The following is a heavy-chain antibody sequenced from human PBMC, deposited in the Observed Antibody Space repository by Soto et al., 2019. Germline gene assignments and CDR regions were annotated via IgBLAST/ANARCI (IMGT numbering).Heavy chain of an antibody. CDR1: GFTFSSYG. J-gene: IGHJ4*01. CDR2: ISNDGNTK. D-gene: IGHD6-19*01. CDR3: AKDQWLVRGGDH. V-gene: IGHV3-30*18. Sequence: QVQLVESGGGVVQPGTSLRLSCAASGFTFSSYGMHWVRQAPGKGLEWVAVISNDGNTKYYVDSVKGRFTTSRNNSKNTLYLQMNSLRAEDTAVYYCAKDQWLVRGGDHWGQGTLVTVSS.